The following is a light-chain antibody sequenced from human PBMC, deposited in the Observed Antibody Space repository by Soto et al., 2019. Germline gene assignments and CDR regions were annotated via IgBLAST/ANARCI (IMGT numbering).Light chain of an antibody. CDR3: QQYYSAPFT. Sequence: DIVMTQSPDSLAVSLGERATINCKSSQSVLYSCSNKNFLAWYQQKPGQPPKLLIYWSSTRQSGVPDRFSGSGSGTEFTLTISSLQAEDVAVYYCQQYYSAPFTFGQGTRLEIK. V-gene: IGKV4-1*01. J-gene: IGKJ5*01. CDR1: QSVLYSCSNKNF. CDR2: WSS.